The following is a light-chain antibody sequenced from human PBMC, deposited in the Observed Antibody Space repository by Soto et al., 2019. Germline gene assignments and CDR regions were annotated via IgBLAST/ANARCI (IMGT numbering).Light chain of an antibody. CDR1: NSDIGPYDY. CDR3: SSWTTTSTPYK. J-gene: IGLJ1*01. Sequence: QSALTQPASVSGSLGQSITISCTGTNSDIGPYDYVSWYQQHPGKAPKVLIYDVYNRPSGVSDRFSGSKSGNTASLTISGLQAEDEADYYCSSWTTTSTPYKFGTGTKLTV. V-gene: IGLV2-14*03. CDR2: DVY.